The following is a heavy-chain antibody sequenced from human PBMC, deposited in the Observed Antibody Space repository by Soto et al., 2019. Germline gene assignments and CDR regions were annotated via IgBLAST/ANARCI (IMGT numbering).Heavy chain of an antibody. CDR2: IYWNDDK. J-gene: IGHJ5*02. D-gene: IGHD6-13*01. CDR1: GFSLSTSGVG. Sequence: QITLKESGPTLVKPTQTLTLTCTFSGFSLSTSGVGVGWIRQPPGKALECLALIYWNDDKRYSPSLKSRLTLAMDTIKNLVGLTVPNMDPLDSATYFCADSAAWQQLVHSAFWFDPWGQGPLLSASS. CDR3: ADSAAWQQLVHSAFWFDP. V-gene: IGHV2-5*01.